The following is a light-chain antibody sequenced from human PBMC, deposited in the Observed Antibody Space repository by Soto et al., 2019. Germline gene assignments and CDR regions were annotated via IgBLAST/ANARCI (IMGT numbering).Light chain of an antibody. CDR2: GAS. CDR3: QQYNNWPSIT. Sequence: EIVMTQSPATLSVSPGERATFSCRASQSVSSNLAWYQQKPGQAPRLLIYGASTRATGIPARFSGSGSGTEFTLTIGSLQSEDFAVYYCQQYNNWPSITFGQGTRLEIK. J-gene: IGKJ5*01. V-gene: IGKV3-15*01. CDR1: QSVSSN.